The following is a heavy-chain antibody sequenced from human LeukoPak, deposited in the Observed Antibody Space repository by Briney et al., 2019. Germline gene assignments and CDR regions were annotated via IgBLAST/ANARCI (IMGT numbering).Heavy chain of an antibody. J-gene: IGHJ5*02. V-gene: IGHV4-59*08. CDR2: IYYSGSI. CDR3: ARHLPIYGDYDFDP. Sequence: SETLSLTCTVSGGSISSYYWSWIRQPPGKGLEWIGYIYYSGSINYNPSLKSRVTISVDTSKNQFSLKLSSVTAADTAVYYCARHLPIYGDYDFDPWGQGTLVTVSS. CDR1: GGSISSYY. D-gene: IGHD4-17*01.